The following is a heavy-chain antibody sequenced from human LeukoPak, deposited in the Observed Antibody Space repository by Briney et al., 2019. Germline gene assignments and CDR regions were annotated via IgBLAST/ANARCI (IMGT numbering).Heavy chain of an antibody. CDR3: ARGVRVLLWFGDDGDGLYYFDY. CDR1: GFTFSSYS. D-gene: IGHD3-10*01. J-gene: IGHJ4*02. Sequence: KTGGSLRLSCAASGFTFSSYSMNWVRQAPGKGLEWVSSISSSSSYIYYADSVKGRFTISRDNAKNSLYLQMNSLRAEDTAVYYCARGVRVLLWFGDDGDGLYYFDYWGQGTLVTVSS. CDR2: ISSSSSYI. V-gene: IGHV3-21*01.